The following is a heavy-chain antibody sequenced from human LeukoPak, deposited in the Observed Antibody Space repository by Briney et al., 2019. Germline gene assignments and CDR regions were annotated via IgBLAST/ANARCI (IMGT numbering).Heavy chain of an antibody. V-gene: IGHV3-30*03. CDR2: ITYDGYYK. D-gene: IGHD3-10*01. CDR1: GFTFSTYG. Sequence: GRSLRLSCAASGFTFSTYGMHWVRQAPGKGLEWVALITYDGYYKYYSDSVKGRFTISSDTSKNTLSLQMNSLRAEDTAVYYCARDLSPVVRASPMGYWGQGTLVTVSS. CDR3: ARDLSPVVRASPMGY. J-gene: IGHJ4*02.